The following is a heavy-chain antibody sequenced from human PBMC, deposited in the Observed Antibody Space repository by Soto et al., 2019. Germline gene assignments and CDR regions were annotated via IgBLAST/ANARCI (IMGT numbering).Heavy chain of an antibody. Sequence: ASVKVSCKTSGYTFTGYYIHWIRQAPGQGLEWMGWINPNSGDSNYSQEFQGRVTMTSDTSITTAYMQLTRLRSDDTAVYYCARREQWLENFDFWGQGTLVNVSS. V-gene: IGHV1-2*02. D-gene: IGHD6-19*01. CDR2: INPNSGDS. CDR1: GYTFTGYY. J-gene: IGHJ4*02. CDR3: ARREQWLENFDF.